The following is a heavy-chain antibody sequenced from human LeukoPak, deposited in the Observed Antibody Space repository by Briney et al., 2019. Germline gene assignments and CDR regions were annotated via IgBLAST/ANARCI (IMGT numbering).Heavy chain of an antibody. Sequence: ASVKVSCKASGYTFTSYGISWVRQAPGQGLEWMGWISAYNGNTNYAQKLQGRVTMTTDTSTSTAYMELRSLRFDDTAVYYCAREKGHYDFWSGYFVDVWGQGTTVTVSS. J-gene: IGHJ6*02. CDR1: GYTFTSYG. CDR2: ISAYNGNT. CDR3: AREKGHYDFWSGYFVDV. D-gene: IGHD3-3*01. V-gene: IGHV1-18*01.